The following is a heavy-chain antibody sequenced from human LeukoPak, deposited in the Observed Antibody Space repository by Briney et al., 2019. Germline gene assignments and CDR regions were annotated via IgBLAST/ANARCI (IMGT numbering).Heavy chain of an antibody. CDR3: AREGVAGTGLDY. Sequence: ASVKVSRKASGGAFSSYAISWVRQAPGQGLEWMGGIIPIFGTANYAQKFQGRVTITADESTSTAYMELSSLRSEDTAVYYCAREGVAGTGLDYWGQGTLVTVSS. D-gene: IGHD6-13*01. CDR2: IIPIFGTA. J-gene: IGHJ4*02. V-gene: IGHV1-69*13. CDR1: GGAFSSYA.